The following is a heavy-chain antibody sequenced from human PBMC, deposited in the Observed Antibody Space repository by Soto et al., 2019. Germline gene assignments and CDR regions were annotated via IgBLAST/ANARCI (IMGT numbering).Heavy chain of an antibody. CDR1: GFTFSSYE. CDR3: ARDKYRGIVATCGGYFDD. D-gene: IGHD5-12*01. J-gene: IGHJ4*02. Sequence: GSLSLSCAASGFTFSSYEMNWVRQAPGKGLEWVSYISSSGSTIYYADSVKGRFTISRDNAKNSLYLQMNSLRAEDTAVYYCARDKYRGIVATCGGYFDDRGQGP. CDR2: ISSSGSTI. V-gene: IGHV3-48*03.